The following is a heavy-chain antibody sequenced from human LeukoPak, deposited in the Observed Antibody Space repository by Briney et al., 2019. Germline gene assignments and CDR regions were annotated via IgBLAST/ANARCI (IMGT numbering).Heavy chain of an antibody. Sequence: GGSLRLSCAASGFTFSSYAMHWVRQAPGKGLEYVSAISSNGGSTYYANSVKGRFTISRDNSKSTLYLQMGSLRAEDMAVYYCATASGGYWGQGTLVTVSS. J-gene: IGHJ4*02. CDR1: GFTFSSYA. V-gene: IGHV3-64*01. CDR3: ATASGGY. D-gene: IGHD3-10*01. CDR2: ISSNGGST.